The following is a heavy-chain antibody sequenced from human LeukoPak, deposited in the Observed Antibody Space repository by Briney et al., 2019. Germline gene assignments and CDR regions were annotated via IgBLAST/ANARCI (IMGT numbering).Heavy chain of an antibody. CDR3: ARVRCSGGSCPYYYYYYYMDV. V-gene: IGHV4-39*07. CDR2: IHYSGST. CDR1: GGSISSYY. D-gene: IGHD2-15*01. J-gene: IGHJ6*03. Sequence: SETLSLTCTVSGGSISSYYWNWIRQPPGKGLEWIGSIHYSGSTYYNPSLQSRVTISIDTSKNQFSLKLRFVTAADTAVYYCARVRCSGGSCPYYYYYYYMDVWGKGTTVTVSS.